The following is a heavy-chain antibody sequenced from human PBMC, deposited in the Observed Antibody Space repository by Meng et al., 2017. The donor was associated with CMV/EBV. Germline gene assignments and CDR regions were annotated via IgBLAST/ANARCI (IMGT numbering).Heavy chain of an antibody. CDR1: GGSFSGYY. CDR2: TNHSGST. J-gene: IGHJ6*02. D-gene: IGHD3-16*01. CDR3: ARGARPGGRRCGLRGGDYHYYGMDV. V-gene: IGHV4-34*01. Sequence: AGSLTLSCAVYGGSFSGYYWSWTRQPPGKGLEWIGETNHSGSTNYNPSLKSRVTISVATSTNQLSLKLSSVTAAATAVYYCARGARPGGRRCGLRGGDYHYYGMDVWGQGTTVTV.